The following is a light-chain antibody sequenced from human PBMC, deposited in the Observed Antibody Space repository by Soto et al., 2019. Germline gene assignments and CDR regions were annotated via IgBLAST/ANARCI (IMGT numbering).Light chain of an antibody. CDR3: QQYNKWPAETT. CDR2: GPS. CDR1: QIVRTK. V-gene: IGKV3D-15*01. Sequence: ETVMTHSPATLSVSPWERATLSFMSIQIVRTKLAWYQQKPGQAPRLLIYGPSSRATGIPARFSGSGSGTEFTLTISSLQSEDSGVYYCQQYNKWPAETTFGQGTKVDI. J-gene: IGKJ1*01.